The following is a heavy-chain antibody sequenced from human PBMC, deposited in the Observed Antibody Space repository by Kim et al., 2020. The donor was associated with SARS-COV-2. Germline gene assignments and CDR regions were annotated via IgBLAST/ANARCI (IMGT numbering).Heavy chain of an antibody. V-gene: IGHV1-46*01. CDR3: ARAGEMATTRLYYYYYYMDV. CDR1: GYTFTSYY. D-gene: IGHD3-10*01. CDR2: INPSGGST. J-gene: IGHJ6*03. Sequence: ASVKVSCKASGYTFTSYYMHWVRQAPVQGLEWMGIINPSGGSTRYAQKFQGRVTMTRATSTSTVYMELSSLRSEDTAVYYCARAGEMATTRLYYYYYYMDVWGKGTTVTVSS.